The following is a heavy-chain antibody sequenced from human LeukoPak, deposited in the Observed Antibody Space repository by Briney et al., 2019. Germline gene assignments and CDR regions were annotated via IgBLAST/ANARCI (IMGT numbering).Heavy chain of an antibody. CDR2: IIPIFGTA. CDR3: TRDYIVGALGY. Sequence: ASVKVSCKASGGTFSSYAISWVRQAPGQGLEWMGGIIPIFGTANYAQKFQGRVTITADESTGTAYMELSSLRSEDTAVYYCTRDYIVGALGYWGQGTLVTVSS. D-gene: IGHD1-26*01. V-gene: IGHV1-69*13. CDR1: GGTFSSYA. J-gene: IGHJ4*02.